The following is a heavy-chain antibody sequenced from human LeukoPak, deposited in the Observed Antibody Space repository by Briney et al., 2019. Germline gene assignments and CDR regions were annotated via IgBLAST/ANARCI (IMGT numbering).Heavy chain of an antibody. CDR2: ISDSGNT. V-gene: IGHV3-23*01. D-gene: IGHD6-13*01. J-gene: IGHJ4*02. CDR3: ARDPSSIAAAGSDY. Sequence: GGSLRLSCAASGFTLSSYAMSWVRQAPGKGLEWVSAISDSGNTYHADSVKGRFTISRDSSKNTLFLQMNSLRAEDTAVYYCARDPSSIAAAGSDYWGQGTLVTVSS. CDR1: GFTLSSYA.